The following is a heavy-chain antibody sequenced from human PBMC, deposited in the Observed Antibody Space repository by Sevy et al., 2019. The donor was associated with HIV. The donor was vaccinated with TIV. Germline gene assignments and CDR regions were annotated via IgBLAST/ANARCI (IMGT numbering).Heavy chain of an antibody. V-gene: IGHV4-34*01. Sequence: SETLSLTCAVYGGSFSGYYWSWIRQPPGKGLEWIGEINHSGSTNYNPSLKSLVTISVDTSKNQFSLKLSSVTAADTAVYYCARGGDKDIVVVVAATPYFDYWGQGTLVTVSS. CDR2: INHSGST. J-gene: IGHJ4*02. D-gene: IGHD2-15*01. CDR3: ARGGDKDIVVVVAATPYFDY. CDR1: GGSFSGYY.